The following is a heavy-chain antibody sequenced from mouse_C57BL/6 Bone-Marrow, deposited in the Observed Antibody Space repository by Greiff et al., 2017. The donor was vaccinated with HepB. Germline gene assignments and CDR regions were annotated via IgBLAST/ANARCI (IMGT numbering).Heavy chain of an antibody. CDR2: IYPRSGNT. D-gene: IGHD1-1*01. CDR3: ARNYGSSPFAY. CDR1: GYTFTSYG. J-gene: IGHJ3*01. V-gene: IGHV1-81*01. Sequence: VQLQQSGAELARPGASVKLSCKASGYTFTSYGISWVKQRTGQGLEWIGEIYPRSGNTYYNEKLKGKATLTADKSSSTAYMELRSLTSEDSAVYFCARNYGSSPFAYWGQGTLVTVSA.